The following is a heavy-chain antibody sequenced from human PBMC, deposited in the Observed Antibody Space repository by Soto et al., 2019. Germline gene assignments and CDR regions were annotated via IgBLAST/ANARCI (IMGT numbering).Heavy chain of an antibody. J-gene: IGHJ4*02. Sequence: GGSLRLSCAASGFTFRNFGMHWVRQAPGKGLEWVAFMSYDGSNSYYADSIKGRFTISRDNAKNTLFLQMNSLRPEDTAVYFCAKDGSIMVQTLSPNFNSWGQGTLVTVSS. CDR1: GFTFRNFG. CDR3: AKDGSIMVQTLSPNFNS. CDR2: MSYDGSNS. V-gene: IGHV3-30*18. D-gene: IGHD2-8*01.